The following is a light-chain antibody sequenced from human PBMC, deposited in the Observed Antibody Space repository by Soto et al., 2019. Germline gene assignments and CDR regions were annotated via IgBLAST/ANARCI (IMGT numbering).Light chain of an antibody. CDR1: QSISTW. J-gene: IGKJ1*01. CDR3: QQYNSYWT. CDR2: NAS. V-gene: IGKV1-5*01. Sequence: DIQMTQSPSTLSASVGDTVTITCRASQSISTWLAWYQQKPGKAPKLLIWNASSMESGVPSRFSGSGSGTEFTLTISSLQPDDFATYYCQQYNSYWTFGQGTKVEIK.